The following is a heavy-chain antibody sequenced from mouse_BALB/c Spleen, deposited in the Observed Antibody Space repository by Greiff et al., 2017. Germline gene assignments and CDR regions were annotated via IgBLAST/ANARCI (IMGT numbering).Heavy chain of an antibody. J-gene: IGHJ2*01. V-gene: IGHV1-69*01. CDR2: VFPSDSYT. CDR3: TSSSPFDY. D-gene: IGHD1-1*01. CDR1: GYTFTSYW. Sequence: VQLQQPGAELVRPGASVKLSCKASGYTFTSYWINWVKQRPGQGLEWVGNVFPSDSYTNYNQKFKDKTTLTVDKSSNTAYMQLSSPTSEDSAVYYCTSSSPFDYWGQGTALTVSS.